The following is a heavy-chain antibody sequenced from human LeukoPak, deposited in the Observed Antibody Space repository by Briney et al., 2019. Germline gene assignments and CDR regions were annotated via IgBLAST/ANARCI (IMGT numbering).Heavy chain of an antibody. J-gene: IGHJ4*02. Sequence: SVKVSCKTSGGTFSSYAISWVRQAPGQGLEWMGRIIPIFGTANYAQKFQGRVTITTDESTSTAYMELSSLRSEDTAVYYCAREGEFGVVTNFDYWGQGTLVTVSS. CDR3: AREGEFGVVTNFDY. D-gene: IGHD3-3*01. CDR2: IIPIFGTA. V-gene: IGHV1-69*05. CDR1: GGTFSSYA.